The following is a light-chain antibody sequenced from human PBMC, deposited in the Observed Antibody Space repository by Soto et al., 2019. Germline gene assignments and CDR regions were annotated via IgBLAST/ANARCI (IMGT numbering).Light chain of an antibody. J-gene: IGLJ2*01. Sequence: QSVLTQSPSASASLGASVKLTCTLSSGHTNYAIAWHQQQPEKGPRFLMKVNSDGSHTKGGGIPDRFSGSSSGAERYLTISSLQSGDEADYYCQTWGSGIHVVFGGGTKLTVL. CDR3: QTWGSGIHVV. CDR1: SGHTNYA. V-gene: IGLV4-69*01. CDR2: VNSDGSH.